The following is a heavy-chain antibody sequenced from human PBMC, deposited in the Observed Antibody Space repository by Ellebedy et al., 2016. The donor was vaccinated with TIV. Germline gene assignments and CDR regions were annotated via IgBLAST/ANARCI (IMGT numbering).Heavy chain of an antibody. V-gene: IGHV1-2*02. CDR2: IDPNSGGI. CDR1: GYTLTGYY. CDR3: ARDKLETSTGYYYNWLDP. D-gene: IGHD3-22*01. Sequence: ASVKVSCKASGYTLTGYYMHWVRQAPGQGLEWMGWIDPNSGGINLERKFQGRVTMTRDTSISTAYIELSTLTADDTAVYFCARDKLETSTGYYYNWLDPWGQGTLVTVSS. J-gene: IGHJ5*02.